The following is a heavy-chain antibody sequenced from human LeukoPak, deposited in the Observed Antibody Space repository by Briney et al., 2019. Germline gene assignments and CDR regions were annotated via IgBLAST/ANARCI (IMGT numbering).Heavy chain of an antibody. CDR3: ARAGYYYGSGSYYNGWFDP. CDR1: SGSFSGYY. Sequence: SETLSLTCAVYSGSFSGYYWTWFRQPPGKGLEWIGSIYYSGSTYYNPSLKSRVTISVDTSKNQFSLKLSSVTAADTAVYYCARAGYYYGSGSYYNGWFDPWGQGTLVTVSS. V-gene: IGHV4-34*01. J-gene: IGHJ5*02. D-gene: IGHD3-10*01. CDR2: IYYSGST.